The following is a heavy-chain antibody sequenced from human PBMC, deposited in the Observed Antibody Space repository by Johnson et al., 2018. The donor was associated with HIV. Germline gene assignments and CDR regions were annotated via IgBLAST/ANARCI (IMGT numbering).Heavy chain of an antibody. CDR2: ISGSGGST. V-gene: IGHV3-23*04. CDR3: ARSCPRWAAAGGAFDI. CDR1: GFSFDDYA. D-gene: IGHD6-13*01. Sequence: VQLVESGGGLVQPGRSLRLSCATAGFSFDDYAMHWVRQAPGKGLEWVSGISGSGGSTYYADSVKGRFTISRDNSKNTLYLQMNSLRAEDTAIYYCARSCPRWAAAGGAFDIWGQGTMVTVSS. J-gene: IGHJ3*02.